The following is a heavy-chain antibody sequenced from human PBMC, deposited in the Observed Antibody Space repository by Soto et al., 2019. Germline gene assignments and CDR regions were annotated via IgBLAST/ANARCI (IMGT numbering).Heavy chain of an antibody. Sequence: QVVLLQSGAEVKEPGSSVRVSCQVSGSTFNNFAFSWVRQAPGHGPEWMGGIVVDSNTAEYSPRVQDRVTITADTSTASLYMELGSLTFEDTAVYYCASAITRWEVNYYFDFWGQGTLVTVSS. CDR1: GSTFNNFA. D-gene: IGHD1-26*01. J-gene: IGHJ4*02. CDR2: IVVDSNTA. CDR3: ASAITRWEVNYYFDF. V-gene: IGHV1-69*06.